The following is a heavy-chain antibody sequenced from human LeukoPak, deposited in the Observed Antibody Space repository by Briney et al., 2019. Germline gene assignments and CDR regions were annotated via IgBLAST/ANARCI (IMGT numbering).Heavy chain of an antibody. D-gene: IGHD3-22*01. CDR2: IYYSGST. CDR3: ARDQGLYDSSGYEAFDI. V-gene: IGHV4-39*07. Sequence: PSETLSLTCTVSGGSISSSSYYWGWIRQPPGKGLEWIGSIYYSGSTYYNPSLKSRVTISVDTSKNQFSLKLSSVTAADTAVYYCARDQGLYDSSGYEAFDIWGQGTMVTVSS. CDR1: GGSISSSSYY. J-gene: IGHJ3*02.